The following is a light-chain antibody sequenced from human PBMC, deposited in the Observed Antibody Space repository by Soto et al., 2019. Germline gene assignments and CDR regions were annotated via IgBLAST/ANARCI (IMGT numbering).Light chain of an antibody. J-gene: IGKJ5*01. CDR3: QQYNNWPIT. V-gene: IGKV3-15*01. CDR2: GAS. CDR1: QSVSSN. Sequence: EIVMTQSPATLSVFPGERATLSCRASQSVSSNLAWYQQKPGQAPRLLIYGASTRATGIPARFSGGGSGTEFTLTISSLQSEDFAVYYCQQYNNWPITFGQGTRLEIK.